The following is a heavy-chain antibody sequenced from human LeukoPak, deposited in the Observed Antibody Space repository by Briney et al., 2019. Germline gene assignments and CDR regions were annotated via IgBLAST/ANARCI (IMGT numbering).Heavy chain of an antibody. Sequence: SETLSLTCTVSGGSISSYYWSWIRQPPGKGLERIGYIYYSGSTNYNPSLKSRVTISVDTSKNQFSLKLSSVTAADTAVYYCARDVAAGSSHFDYWGQGTLVTVSS. D-gene: IGHD6-13*01. CDR3: ARDVAAGSSHFDY. CDR2: IYYSGST. V-gene: IGHV4-59*01. CDR1: GGSISSYY. J-gene: IGHJ4*02.